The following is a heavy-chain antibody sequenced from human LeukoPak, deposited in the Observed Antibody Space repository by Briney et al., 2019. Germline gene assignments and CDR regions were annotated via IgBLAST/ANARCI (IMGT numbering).Heavy chain of an antibody. V-gene: IGHV1-69*13. CDR2: IIPIFGSA. Sequence: SVKVSCKASGGTFSSYAISWVRQAPGQGLEWMGGIIPIFGSASYAQKFQGRVTITADESTSTAYMELSSLRSEDTAVYYCARCETNRITIFGDYYYYGMDVWGQGTTVTVSS. D-gene: IGHD3-3*01. CDR1: GGTFSSYA. J-gene: IGHJ6*02. CDR3: ARCETNRITIFGDYYYYGMDV.